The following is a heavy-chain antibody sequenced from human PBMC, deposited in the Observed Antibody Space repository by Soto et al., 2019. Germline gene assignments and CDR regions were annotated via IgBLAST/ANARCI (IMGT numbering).Heavy chain of an antibody. CDR3: AKKVNSGSGSQFFDY. CDR1: GFTFSSYS. D-gene: IGHD3-10*01. V-gene: IGHV3-23*01. CDR2: FRSGGDDETT. J-gene: IGHJ4*02. Sequence: EVQLLASGGGLVQPGGSLRLSCAASGFTFSSYSMSCVRQAPGKGLEWVSGFRSGGDDETTYYAVAVRGRFTISRDNSKNTLFMQMNSLRAEDTAIYFCAKKVNSGSGSQFFDYWGQGTLVTVSS.